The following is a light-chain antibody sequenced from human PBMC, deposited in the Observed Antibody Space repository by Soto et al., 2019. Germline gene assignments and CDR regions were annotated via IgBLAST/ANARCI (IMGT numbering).Light chain of an antibody. V-gene: IGLV2-14*01. Sequence: QSALTQPASLSGSPGQSITISCTGTSSDIGAYDYVSWFQQHPGKAPKLMISEVNNRPSGVSNRFSGSKSGTSASLAITGLQAEDEADYYCQSYDSSLSGSGVFGGGTKVTVL. CDR1: SSDIGAYDY. CDR2: EVN. CDR3: QSYDSSLSGSGV. J-gene: IGLJ3*02.